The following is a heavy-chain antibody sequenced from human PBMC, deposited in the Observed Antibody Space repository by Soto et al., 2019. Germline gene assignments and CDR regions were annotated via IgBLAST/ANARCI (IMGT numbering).Heavy chain of an antibody. CDR2: IYYSGST. CDR3: ASLIAARSSEDY. D-gene: IGHD6-6*01. CDR1: GGSISSSSYY. V-gene: IGHV4-39*01. J-gene: IGHJ4*02. Sequence: QLQLQESGPGLVKPSETLSLTCTVSGGSISSSSYYWGWIRQPPGKGLEWIGSIYYSGSTYYNPSLKSRVTISVDTSKNQFSLKLSSVTAADMAVYYCASLIAARSSEDYWGQGTLVTVSS.